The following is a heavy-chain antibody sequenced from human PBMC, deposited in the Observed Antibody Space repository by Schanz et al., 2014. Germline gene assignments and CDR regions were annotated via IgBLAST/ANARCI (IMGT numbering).Heavy chain of an antibody. V-gene: IGHV3-23*01. Sequence: EVQLLESGGGLVQPGGSLKLSCAASGLIFSNYVMSWVRQAPGKGLEWVSTIGTSGGTNYAESVKGRFTISRDNSKNTLYLQMNSLRAEDTAVYYCARELPGVVAFDFWGQGTMVTVSS. D-gene: IGHD7-27*01. CDR3: ARELPGVVAFDF. CDR2: IGTSGGT. CDR1: GLIFSNYV. J-gene: IGHJ3*01.